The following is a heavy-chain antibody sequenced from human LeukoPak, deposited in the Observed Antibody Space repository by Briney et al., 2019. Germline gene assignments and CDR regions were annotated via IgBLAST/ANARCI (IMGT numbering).Heavy chain of an antibody. Sequence: PSETLSLTCSVSGGSITSHFWSWIRQPPGKGLEWIGYIHYSGSTNYNPSLKSRVTISPDTSKNQLFLKLNSVTAADTAVYYCAGGYDFWSGYSSATYYYHYMDVWGKGTTVTVSS. CDR1: GGSITSHF. CDR3: AGGYDFWSGYSSATYYYHYMDV. J-gene: IGHJ6*03. V-gene: IGHV4-59*11. D-gene: IGHD3-3*01. CDR2: IHYSGST.